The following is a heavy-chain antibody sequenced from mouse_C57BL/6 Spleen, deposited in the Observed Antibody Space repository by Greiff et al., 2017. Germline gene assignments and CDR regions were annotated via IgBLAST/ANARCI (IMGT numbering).Heavy chain of an antibody. Sequence: VQGVESGAELVRPGTSVKMSCKASGYTFTNYWIGWAKQRPGHGLAWIGDIYPGGGYTNYNEKFKGKATLTADKSSSTAYMQFSSLTSEDSAIYYCARRGSSYWYFDVWGTGTTVTVSS. J-gene: IGHJ1*03. CDR2: IYPGGGYT. CDR1: GYTFTNYW. D-gene: IGHD1-1*01. V-gene: IGHV1-63*01. CDR3: ARRGSSYWYFDV.